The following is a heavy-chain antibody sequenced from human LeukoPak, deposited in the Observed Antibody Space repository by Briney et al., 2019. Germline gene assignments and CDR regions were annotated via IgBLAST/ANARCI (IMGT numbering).Heavy chain of an antibody. V-gene: IGHV3-21*01. D-gene: IGHD3-10*01. CDR1: GFTFSSYS. CDR3: ARGRRGYYGSASSLEEGFDY. Sequence: GGSLRLSCAASGFTFSSYSMNWVRQTPGKGLEWVSSISSSSSYIYYADSVKGRFTISRDNAKNSLYLQMNSLRAEDTAVYYCARGRRGYYGSASSLEEGFDYLGQGTLVTFSS. J-gene: IGHJ4*02. CDR2: ISSSSSYI.